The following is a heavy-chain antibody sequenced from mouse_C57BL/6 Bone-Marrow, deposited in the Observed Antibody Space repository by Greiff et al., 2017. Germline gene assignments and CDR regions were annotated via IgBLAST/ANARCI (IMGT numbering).Heavy chain of an antibody. V-gene: IGHV14-4*01. CDR3: SSFDGNYFDF. Sequence: VQLQQSGAELVRPGASVKLSCTASGFNFTDDYIHWVKQRPKQGLEWIGWIDPEIGDTDYAPKFQGKATITSDTSSNTAYLQLSSLTSEDAAVYYCSSFDGNYFDFGGQGTPLTVAA. D-gene: IGHD2-3*01. J-gene: IGHJ2*01. CDR2: IDPEIGDT. CDR1: GFNFTDDY.